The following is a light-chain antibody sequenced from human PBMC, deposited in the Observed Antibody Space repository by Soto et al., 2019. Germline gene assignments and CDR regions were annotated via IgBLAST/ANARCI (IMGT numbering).Light chain of an antibody. CDR3: QQRSNWPPPIT. CDR2: DAS. Sequence: EIVTTHSPAALSVSPVEGATLSCRASQSVSSYLAWYQQKPGQAPRLLIYDASNRATGIPAPFSGSGSGTDFTLTISSLEPEDFALYYCQQRSNWPPPITFGQGTRLENK. V-gene: IGKV3-11*01. J-gene: IGKJ5*01. CDR1: QSVSSY.